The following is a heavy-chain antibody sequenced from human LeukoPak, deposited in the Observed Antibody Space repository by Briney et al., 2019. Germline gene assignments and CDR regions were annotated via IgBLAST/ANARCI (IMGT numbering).Heavy chain of an antibody. CDR2: ISGSGGST. V-gene: IGHV3-23*01. D-gene: IGHD1-20*01. CDR3: AKASLAITGTLLHYFNY. CDR1: GFTFSSYA. J-gene: IGHJ4*02. Sequence: GGSLRLSCAASGFTFSSYAMSWVRQAPGKGLEWVSAISGSGGSTYYADSVKGRFTISRDNSKNTLYLQMNSLRAEDTAVYYCAKASLAITGTLLHYFNYWGQGTLVTVSS.